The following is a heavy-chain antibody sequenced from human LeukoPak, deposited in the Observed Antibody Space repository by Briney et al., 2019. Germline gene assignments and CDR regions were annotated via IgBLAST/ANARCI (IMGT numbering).Heavy chain of an antibody. CDR3: ARIRSGSYSGYYYGMDV. J-gene: IGHJ6*02. CDR1: GFTFDDYA. D-gene: IGHD1-26*01. V-gene: IGHV3-9*01. Sequence: PGRSLRLSCAASGFTFDDYAMHWVRQAPGKGLEWVSGISWNSGSIGYADSVKGRFTISRDNAKNSLYLQMNSLRAEDTAVYYCARIRSGSYSGYYYGMDVWGQGTTVTVSS. CDR2: ISWNSGSI.